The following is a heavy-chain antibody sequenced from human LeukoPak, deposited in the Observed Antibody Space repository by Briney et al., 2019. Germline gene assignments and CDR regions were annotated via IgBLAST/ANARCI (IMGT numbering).Heavy chain of an antibody. J-gene: IGHJ3*02. CDR1: GLTFSRYA. V-gene: IGHV3-23*01. D-gene: IGHD3-22*01. Sequence: GGSLRLSCAASGLTFSRYAMSWVRQAPGKGLEWVSAISASGGSTYYADSVKGRFTISRDNSKNTLYLQMNSLRVEDTAVYYCAKEVYYFDTSGFLSFAFDIWGQGTMVTVPS. CDR2: ISASGGST. CDR3: AKEVYYFDTSGFLSFAFDI.